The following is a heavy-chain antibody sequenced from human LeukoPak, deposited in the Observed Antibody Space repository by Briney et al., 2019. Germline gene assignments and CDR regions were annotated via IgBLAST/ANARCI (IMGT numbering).Heavy chain of an antibody. CDR1: GYTFTSYG. D-gene: IGHD3-10*01. J-gene: IGHJ5*02. Sequence: ASVKVSCKASGYTFTSYGISWVRQAPGQGLEWMGWISAYNGNTNYAQKLQGRVTMTTDTSTSTAYMELRSLRSDDTAVYYCARDTITMVRGANWFDPWGQGTLVTVSS. CDR2: ISAYNGNT. V-gene: IGHV1-18*01. CDR3: ARDTITMVRGANWFDP.